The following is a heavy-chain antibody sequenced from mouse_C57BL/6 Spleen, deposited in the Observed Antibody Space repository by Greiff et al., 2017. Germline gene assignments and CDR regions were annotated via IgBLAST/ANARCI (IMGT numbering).Heavy chain of an antibody. D-gene: IGHD2-3*01. CDR1: GFTFSSYA. V-gene: IGHV5-4*01. Sequence: EVKLMESGGGLVKPGGSLKLSCAASGFTFSSYAMSWVRQTPEKRLEWVATISDGGSYTYYPDNVKGRFTISRDNAKNNLYLQMSHLKSEDTAMYYCARDQGGYDGYYWFAYWGQGTLVTVSA. J-gene: IGHJ3*01. CDR3: ARDQGGYDGYYWFAY. CDR2: ISDGGSYT.